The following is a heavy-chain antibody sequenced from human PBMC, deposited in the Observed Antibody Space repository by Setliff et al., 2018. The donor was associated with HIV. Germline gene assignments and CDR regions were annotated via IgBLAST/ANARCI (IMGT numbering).Heavy chain of an antibody. CDR2: IHYSGSS. CDR1: GGAISGYY. Sequence: SETLSLTCTVSGGAISGYYWSWVRQPPEKRLELIGFIHYSGSSDYNPSLKSRITISVDMSRNQFSLVLSSVTAADTAVYYCARFQAWQLGRRGGYYYYRDVWGKGTTVTVSS. V-gene: IGHV4-59*01. J-gene: IGHJ6*03. D-gene: IGHD1-1*01. CDR3: ARFQAWQLGRRGGYYYYRDV.